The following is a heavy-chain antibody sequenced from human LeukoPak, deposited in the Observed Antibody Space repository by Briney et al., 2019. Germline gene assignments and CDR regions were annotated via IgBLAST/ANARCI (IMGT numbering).Heavy chain of an antibody. CDR1: GFTFSSYG. CDR3: ARTNSRSSNYYDGMDV. J-gene: IGHJ6*02. CDR2: IWYDGRHK. V-gene: IGHV3-33*01. D-gene: IGHD6-6*01. Sequence: GGSLRLSCAASGFTFSSYGMHWVRQAPGKGLEWVAVIWYDGRHKYYTYSVKGLFTISRDNSKNSLYLQMNSLRAEDTAVYYCARTNSRSSNYYDGMDVWGQGTTVTVSS.